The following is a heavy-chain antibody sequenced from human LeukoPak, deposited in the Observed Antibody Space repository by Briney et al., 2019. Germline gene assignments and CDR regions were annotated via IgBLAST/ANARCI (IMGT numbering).Heavy chain of an antibody. CDR2: IYYSGST. CDR3: ARLGSPEVDY. J-gene: IGHJ4*02. CDR1: GGSISSSSYY. Sequence: SETLSLTCSVSGGSISSSSYYWAWIRQPPGKGLEWIASIYYSGSTYYNPSLRSRVTISVDTSKNQFSLKLSPVTAADTAVYYCARLGSPEVDYWGQGTLVTVSS. V-gene: IGHV4-39*07. D-gene: IGHD3-10*01.